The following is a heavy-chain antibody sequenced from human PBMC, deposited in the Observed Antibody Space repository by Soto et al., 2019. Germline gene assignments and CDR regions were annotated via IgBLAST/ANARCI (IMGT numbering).Heavy chain of an antibody. CDR2: ISPYIGNT. Sequence: QVQLVQSGAEVKKPGASVKVSCKASGYTFTSYGISWVRQAPGQGLEWMGWISPYIGNTHYAQKLQGRVTMTTDTSTSTAYMEMRSLRSDDTAVYYCARWIGGYFGVDYYYGMDVWGQGTTVTVFS. CDR1: GYTFTSYG. CDR3: ARWIGGYFGVDYYYGMDV. D-gene: IGHD3-16*01. J-gene: IGHJ6*02. V-gene: IGHV1-18*01.